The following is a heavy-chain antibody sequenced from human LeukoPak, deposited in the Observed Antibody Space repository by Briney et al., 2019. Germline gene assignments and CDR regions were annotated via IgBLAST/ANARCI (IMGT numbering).Heavy chain of an antibody. D-gene: IGHD2-15*01. CDR3: ARESGRDDAFDI. CDR1: GFTFSSYA. J-gene: IGHJ3*02. CDR2: ISSNGGST. Sequence: GGSLRLSCAASGFTFSSYAMHWVRQAPGKGLEYVSGISSNGGSTYYADSVKGRFTISRDNSKNTLYLQIGSLRAEDMAVYYCARESGRDDAFDIWGQGTMVTVSS. V-gene: IGHV3-64*02.